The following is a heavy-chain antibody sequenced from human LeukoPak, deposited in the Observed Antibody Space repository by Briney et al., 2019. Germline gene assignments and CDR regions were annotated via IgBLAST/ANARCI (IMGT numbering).Heavy chain of an antibody. D-gene: IGHD2/OR15-2a*01. CDR2: IKSKTDGRTT. CDR3: TTGFSTGN. V-gene: IGHV3-15*01. Sequence: GGSLRLSCAASGITVSDAWMSWVRQAPGKGLEWVGRIKSKTDGRTTDYAAPVKGRFTVSRDDSKNTLYLQMNSLRTEDTALYYCTTGFSTGNWGQGTLVTVSS. J-gene: IGHJ4*02. CDR1: GITVSDAW.